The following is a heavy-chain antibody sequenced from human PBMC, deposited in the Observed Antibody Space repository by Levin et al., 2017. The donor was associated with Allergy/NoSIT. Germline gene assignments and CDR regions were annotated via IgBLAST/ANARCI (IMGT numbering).Heavy chain of an antibody. CDR3: ARRAGSSVPNYYFDY. CDR2: ISSSSSYI. J-gene: IGHJ4*02. V-gene: IGHV3-21*01. Sequence: NPGGSLRLSCAASGFTFSSYSMNWVRQAPGKGLEWVSSISSSSSYIYYADSVKGRFTISRDNAKNSLYLQMNSLRAEDTAVYYCARRAGSSVPNYYFDYWGQGTLVTVSS. D-gene: IGHD6-6*01. CDR1: GFTFSSYS.